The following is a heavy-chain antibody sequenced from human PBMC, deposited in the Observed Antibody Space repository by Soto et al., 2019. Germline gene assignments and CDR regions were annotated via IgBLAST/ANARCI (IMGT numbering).Heavy chain of an antibody. J-gene: IGHJ4*02. CDR2: FDPEDSKT. CDR1: GYTLTELS. CDR3: ARNYDILTGYYFPSDY. Sequence: ASVKVSCKVSGYTLTELSMHWVRQAPGKGLEWMGGFDPEDSKTIYAQKIQGRVTMTEDTSTDTAYMEMRSLRFDDTAVYYCARNYDILTGYYFPSDYWGQGTLVTVSS. V-gene: IGHV1-24*01. D-gene: IGHD3-9*01.